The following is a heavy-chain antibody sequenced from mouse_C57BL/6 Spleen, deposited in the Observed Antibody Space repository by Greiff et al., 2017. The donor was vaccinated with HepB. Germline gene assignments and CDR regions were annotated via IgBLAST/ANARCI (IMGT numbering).Heavy chain of an antibody. V-gene: IGHV1-22*01. CDR1: GYTFTDYN. Sequence: EVQLQQSGPELVKPGASVKMSCKASGYTFTDYNMHWVKQSHGKSLEWIGYINPNNGGTSYNQKFKGKATLTVNKSSSTAYRGLRSLTVEESAVYYCAREVVYDDAIDYWGQGTSFTVSS. CDR3: AREVVYDDAIDY. CDR2: INPNNGGT. J-gene: IGHJ4*01. D-gene: IGHD2-12*01.